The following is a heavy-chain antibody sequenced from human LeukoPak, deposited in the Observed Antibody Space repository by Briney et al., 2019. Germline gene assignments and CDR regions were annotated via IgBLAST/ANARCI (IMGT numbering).Heavy chain of an antibody. CDR2: INPNTGGT. CDR3: ASSVGYNKAGYYYYLDF. Sequence: GASVKVSCKASGYTLTGSYMHWVRQAPGQGLEWMGWINPNTGGTNYAQKFQGRVTLTWDTSISTAYMELSSLRSADTAVFYCASSVGYNKAGYYYYLDFWGKGTTVTVSS. CDR1: GYTLTGSY. D-gene: IGHD5-24*01. V-gene: IGHV1-2*02. J-gene: IGHJ6*03.